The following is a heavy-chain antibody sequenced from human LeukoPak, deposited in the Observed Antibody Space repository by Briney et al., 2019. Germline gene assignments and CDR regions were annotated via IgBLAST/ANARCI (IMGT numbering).Heavy chain of an antibody. CDR1: GFTFRNYA. Sequence: GGSLRLSCAASGFTFRNYAMTWVRQAPGKGLEGVSVISGSGSSIYYADSVKGRFTISRDNSKNTLYLQMNSLRAEDTAVYYCAKDEAVWGSFLDYWGQGTLVTVSS. V-gene: IGHV3-23*01. J-gene: IGHJ4*02. D-gene: IGHD3-16*01. CDR3: AKDEAVWGSFLDY. CDR2: ISGSGSSI.